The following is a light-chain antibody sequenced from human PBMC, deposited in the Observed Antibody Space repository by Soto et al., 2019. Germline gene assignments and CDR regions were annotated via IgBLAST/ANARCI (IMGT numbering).Light chain of an antibody. Sequence: QSALTQPASVSGSPGQSITISCTGTSSDVGNYNYVSWYQQHPGKAPQLIIDEVSNRPSGISNHFSGSKSGNTASLTISGLQAEDEADYYCSLYTTKSTLYVFGTGTKVTVL. CDR2: EVS. CDR3: SLYTTKSTLYV. V-gene: IGLV2-14*01. CDR1: SSDVGNYNY. J-gene: IGLJ1*01.